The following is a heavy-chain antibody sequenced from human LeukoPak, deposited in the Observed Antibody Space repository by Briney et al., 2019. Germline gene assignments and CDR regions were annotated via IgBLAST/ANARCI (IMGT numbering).Heavy chain of an antibody. CDR2: ISRDGSEK. V-gene: IGHV3-7*01. Sequence: GGSLRLSCAASGFSFDTYYMGWVRQAPGKGLESVAMISRDGSEKYYVDSVKGRFTISRDNAMNSLYLQMSSLSVDDTAVYYCAWLVREPAYWGQGTPVTVPS. J-gene: IGHJ4*02. CDR1: GFSFDTYY. D-gene: IGHD1-14*01. CDR3: AWLVREPAY.